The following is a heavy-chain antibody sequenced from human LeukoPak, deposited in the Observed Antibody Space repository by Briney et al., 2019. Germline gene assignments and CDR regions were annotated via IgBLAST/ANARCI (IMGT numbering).Heavy chain of an antibody. J-gene: IGHJ5*02. CDR2: IIPIFGTA. Sequence: SLKVSCTASGGTFSSYAISWVRHAPGQGLEWMVGIIPIFGTANYAQKFQGRVTITADESTSTAYMELSSLRSEDTAVYYCARGEYCSGGSCWKHVDPWGQGTLVTVSS. D-gene: IGHD2-15*01. CDR3: ARGEYCSGGSCWKHVDP. CDR1: GGTFSSYA. V-gene: IGHV1-69*01.